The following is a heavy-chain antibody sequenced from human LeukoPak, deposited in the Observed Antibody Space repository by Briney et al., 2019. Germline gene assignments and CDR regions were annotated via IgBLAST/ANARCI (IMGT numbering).Heavy chain of an antibody. CDR3: AREGVGYYDL. CDR1: GFTFSSHW. V-gene: IGHV3-74*01. J-gene: IGHJ4*02. Sequence: GGSLRLSCAASGFTFSSHWMHWVRQVPGKGLVWVSRINRDGGSTNYADAVKGRFTISRDNAKNTLYLQMNSLRAEDTAVYYCAREGVGYYDLWGQGTLVTVSS. CDR2: INRDGGST. D-gene: IGHD3-22*01.